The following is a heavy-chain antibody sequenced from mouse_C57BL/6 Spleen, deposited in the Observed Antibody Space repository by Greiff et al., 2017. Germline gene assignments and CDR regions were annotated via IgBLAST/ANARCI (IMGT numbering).Heavy chain of an antibody. J-gene: IGHJ3*01. CDR1: GYTFTNYW. Sequence: QVQLKESGAELVRPGTSVKMSCKASGYTFTNYWIGWAKQRPGHGLEWIGDIYPGGGYTNYNEKFKGKATLTADKSSSTAYMQFSSLTSEDSAIYYCARFDYDRGWFAYWGQGTLVTVSA. D-gene: IGHD2-4*01. CDR3: ARFDYDRGWFAY. CDR2: IYPGGGYT. V-gene: IGHV1-63*01.